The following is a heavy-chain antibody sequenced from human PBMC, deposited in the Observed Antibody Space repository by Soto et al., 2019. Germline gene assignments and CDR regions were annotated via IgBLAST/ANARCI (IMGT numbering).Heavy chain of an antibody. CDR3: AREGTQWPVRNWFDP. V-gene: IGHV4-34*01. CDR2: INHSGST. CDR1: GGSFSGYY. D-gene: IGHD6-19*01. J-gene: IGHJ5*02. Sequence: SETLSLTCAVYGGSFSGYYWSWIRQPPGKGLEWIGEINHSGSTNYNPSLKSRVTISVDTSKNQFSLKLSSVTAADTAVYYCAREGTQWPVRNWFDPWGQGTLVTVSS.